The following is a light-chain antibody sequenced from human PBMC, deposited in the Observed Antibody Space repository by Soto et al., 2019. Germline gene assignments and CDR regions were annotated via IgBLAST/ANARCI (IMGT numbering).Light chain of an antibody. J-gene: IGLJ1*01. CDR2: DVA. Sequence: QSALTQPDSVSGSPGQSITISCTGTSSDVGAYNFVSWYQHYPDKAPKVVIYDVANRPSGVSYRFSASKSGNTASLTISGLQAEDEADYYCMSFTSSNTYVFGTGTKLTVL. CDR3: MSFTSSNTYV. CDR1: SSDVGAYNF. V-gene: IGLV2-14*03.